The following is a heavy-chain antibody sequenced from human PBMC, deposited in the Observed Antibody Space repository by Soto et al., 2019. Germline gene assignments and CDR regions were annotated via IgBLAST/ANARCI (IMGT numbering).Heavy chain of an antibody. CDR2: INAGNGNT. CDR3: ARDTAVVAAGIKQHLYYYDY. Sequence: GASVKVSCKASGYTFTSYAMHWVRQAPGQRLEWMGWINAGNGNTKYSQKFQGRVTITRDTSASTAYMELSSLRSEDTAVYYCARDTAVVAAGIKQHLYYYDYWGQGTLVTVSS. V-gene: IGHV1-3*01. CDR1: GYTFTSYA. J-gene: IGHJ4*02. D-gene: IGHD2-15*01.